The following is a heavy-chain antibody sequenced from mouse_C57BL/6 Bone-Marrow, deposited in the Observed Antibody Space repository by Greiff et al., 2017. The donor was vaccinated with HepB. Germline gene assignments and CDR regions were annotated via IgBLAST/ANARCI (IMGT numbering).Heavy chain of an antibody. D-gene: IGHD1-1*01. CDR2: IWTGGGT. Sequence: QVQLQQSGPGLVAPSQSLSITCTVSGFSLTSYAISWVRQPPGKGLEWLGVIWTGGGTNYNSALKSRLSISKDNSKSQVFLKMNSLQTDDTARYYCARTRYGSSYRYFDVWGTGTTVTVSS. J-gene: IGHJ1*03. CDR3: ARTRYGSSYRYFDV. CDR1: GFSLTSYA. V-gene: IGHV2-9-1*01.